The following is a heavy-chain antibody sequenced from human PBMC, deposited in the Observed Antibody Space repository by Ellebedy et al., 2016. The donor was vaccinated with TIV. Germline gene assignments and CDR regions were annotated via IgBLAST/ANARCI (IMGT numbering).Heavy chain of an antibody. CDR1: GYRFSTFW. V-gene: IGHV5-10-1*01. Sequence: GESLKISCKVSGYRFSTFWINWVRRMPGKGLEWMGRIDPSDFYIKYSPSFQGHVTISVDKSVSTAYLEWSSLKASDTAMYYCARLENTDYSYGMDVWGQGTTVTV. CDR3: ARLENTDYSYGMDV. CDR2: IDPSDFYI. D-gene: IGHD2/OR15-2a*01. J-gene: IGHJ6*02.